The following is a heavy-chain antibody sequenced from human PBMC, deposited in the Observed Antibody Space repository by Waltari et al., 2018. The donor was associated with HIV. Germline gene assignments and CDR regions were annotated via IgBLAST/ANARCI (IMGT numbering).Heavy chain of an antibody. J-gene: IGHJ4*02. D-gene: IGHD2-15*01. CDR2: ISSSRSTI. CDR3: ARDPFVGMVVAYYFDY. Sequence: EVQVVESGGGLVQQGGSLRLSCTASGFTFSNFGMNWVRQAPGKGLEWISYISSSRSTIYADSVKGRFTISRDNAKNSLYLQMNSLRAEDTAVYYCARDPFVGMVVAYYFDYWGQGTVVTVSS. V-gene: IGHV3-48*04. CDR1: GFTFSNFG.